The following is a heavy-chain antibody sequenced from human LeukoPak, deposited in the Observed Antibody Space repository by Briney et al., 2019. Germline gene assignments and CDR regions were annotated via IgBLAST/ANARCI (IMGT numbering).Heavy chain of an antibody. CDR1: GYTFTGYY. J-gene: IGHJ5*02. D-gene: IGHD2-2*01. CDR3: ARDHPDIVVVPAAQVRTFDP. V-gene: IGHV1-2*02. Sequence: ASVKVSCKASGYTFTGYYMHWVRQAPGQGLEWMGWINPNSGGTNYAQKFQGRVTMTRDTSISTAYMELSRLRSDDTAVYYCARDHPDIVVVPAAQVRTFDPWGQGTLVTVSS. CDR2: INPNSGGT.